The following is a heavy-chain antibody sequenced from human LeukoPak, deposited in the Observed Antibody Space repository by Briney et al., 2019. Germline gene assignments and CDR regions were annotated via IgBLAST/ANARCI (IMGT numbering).Heavy chain of an antibody. D-gene: IGHD2-15*01. V-gene: IGHV3-23*01. CDR1: GFTFSSYA. CDR3: AKFSSSIVVVVSATPHFDY. CDR2: ISGSGGST. Sequence: GGSLRLSCAASGFTFSSYAMSGVRQAPGKGLEWVSAISGSGGSTYYADSVKGRFTISRDNSKNTLYLQMNSLRAEDTAVYYCAKFSSSIVVVVSATPHFDYWGQGTLVTVSS. J-gene: IGHJ4*02.